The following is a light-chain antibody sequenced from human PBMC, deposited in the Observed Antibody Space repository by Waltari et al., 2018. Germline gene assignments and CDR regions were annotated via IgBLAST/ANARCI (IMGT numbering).Light chain of an antibody. CDR1: QSISKY. V-gene: IGKV3-20*01. Sequence: EIMLTQSPGTLSLSPGERAPLSCRASQSISKYLAWYQQKPGQPPRLLIYDASSRATGIPDRFSGSGSGTDFSLTISRLEPEDFAVYYCQKYGTLPATFGQGTKVEIK. J-gene: IGKJ1*01. CDR2: DAS. CDR3: QKYGTLPAT.